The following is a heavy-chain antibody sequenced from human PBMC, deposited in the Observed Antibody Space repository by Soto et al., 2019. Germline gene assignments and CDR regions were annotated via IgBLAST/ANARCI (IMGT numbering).Heavy chain of an antibody. J-gene: IGHJ6*02. V-gene: IGHV3-30*03. CDR2: ISYDGSNK. CDR1: GFTFSSYG. CDR3: ARERIRGSSGTYYYYGMDV. D-gene: IGHD2-15*01. Sequence: PGGSLRLSCAASGFTFSSYGMHWVRQAPGKGLEWVAVISYDGSNKYYADSVKGRFTISRDNSKNTLYLQMNSLRAEDTAVYYCARERIRGSSGTYYYYGMDVWGQGTTVTVSS.